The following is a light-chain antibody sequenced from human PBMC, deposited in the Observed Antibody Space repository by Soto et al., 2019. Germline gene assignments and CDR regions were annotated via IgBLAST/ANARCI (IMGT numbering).Light chain of an antibody. CDR1: QHVTTTY. CDR3: QQYDISFT. Sequence: IVLTQSPATLSLSPGERATLSCTASQHVTTTYIAWYQQKFGQAPRLLIYGASPSATGTPDRFTGGGFGTDFTLTISRVEPEDFAVYYCQQYDISFTFGGGTKVEMK. J-gene: IGKJ4*01. CDR2: GAS. V-gene: IGKV3-20*01.